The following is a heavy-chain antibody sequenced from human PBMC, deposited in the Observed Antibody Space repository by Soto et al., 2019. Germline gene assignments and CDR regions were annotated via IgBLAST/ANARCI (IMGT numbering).Heavy chain of an antibody. CDR3: ASQEMATKNVDAFDI. J-gene: IGHJ3*02. Sequence: GPALNVSCKGSGYSFTSYWTGWVSQMPGKGLEWMGIIYPGDSDTRYSPSFQGQVTISADKSISTAYLQWSSLKASDTAMYYCASQEMATKNVDAFDIWGQGTMVTVSS. V-gene: IGHV5-51*01. CDR2: IYPGDSDT. D-gene: IGHD5-12*01. CDR1: GYSFTSYW.